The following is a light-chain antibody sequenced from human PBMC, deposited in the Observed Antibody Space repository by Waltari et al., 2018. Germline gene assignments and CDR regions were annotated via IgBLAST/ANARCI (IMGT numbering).Light chain of an antibody. J-gene: IGKJ4*01. CDR3: QKYNNAPLT. CDR1: PGIRNY. V-gene: IGKV1-27*01. Sequence: DIQMTQSPSSLSASVGDRVTITCRASPGIRNYLAWYQKKPGKVPKLLIYAASTLQSGVPSRFSGSGSGTDFTLTISSLQPEDVATYYCQKYNNAPLTFGGGTKVEIK. CDR2: AAS.